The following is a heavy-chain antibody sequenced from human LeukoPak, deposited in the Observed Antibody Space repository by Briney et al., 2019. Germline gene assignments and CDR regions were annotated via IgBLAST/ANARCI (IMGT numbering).Heavy chain of an antibody. V-gene: IGHV4-4*07. J-gene: IGHJ4*02. Sequence: SETLSLTCSVSGGSISSYYWSWIRQPAGKGLEWIGRIYASGGTDYNPSLKSRVTMSVDTSKNQFSLKLWSVTAADTAVYYCARDSSGTSYVVWGQGTLVTVSS. D-gene: IGHD1-26*01. CDR2: IYASGGT. CDR1: GGSISSYY. CDR3: ARDSSGTSYVV.